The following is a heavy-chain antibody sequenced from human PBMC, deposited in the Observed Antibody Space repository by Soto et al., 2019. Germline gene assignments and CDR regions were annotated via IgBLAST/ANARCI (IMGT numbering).Heavy chain of an antibody. CDR3: ARDPIIVVPYYFDY. J-gene: IGHJ4*02. CDR2: ISAYNGNT. CDR1: GSTFTKYG. D-gene: IGHD3-22*01. Sequence: QVHLVQSGAEVKKPGASVKVSCKPSGSTFTKYGITWVRQAPGQGLEWMGWISAYNGNTNYAQKFQGRISMTTDTSTSTADMELRSLRSDDTAVYYCARDPIIVVPYYFDYWGQGTLVTVSS. V-gene: IGHV1-18*01.